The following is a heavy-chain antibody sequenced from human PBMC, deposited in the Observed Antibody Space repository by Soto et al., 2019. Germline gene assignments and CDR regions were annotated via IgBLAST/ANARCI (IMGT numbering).Heavy chain of an antibody. D-gene: IGHD5-12*01. V-gene: IGHV1-69*06. J-gene: IGHJ4*02. CDR3: AGGYSGYVYDY. CDR2: IIPIFGTA. Sequence: SVKVSCKXSGGTFSSYAISWVRQAPGQGLEWMGGIIPIFGTANYAQKFQGRVTITADKSTSTAYMELSSLRSEDTAVYYCAGGYSGYVYDYWGQGTLVPVSS. CDR1: GGTFSSYA.